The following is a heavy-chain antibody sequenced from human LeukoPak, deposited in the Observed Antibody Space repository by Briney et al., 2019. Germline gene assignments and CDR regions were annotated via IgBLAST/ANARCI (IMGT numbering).Heavy chain of an antibody. CDR3: ARDSKGSGSYGRWFDP. CDR2: ISAYNGNT. V-gene: IGHV1-18*01. Sequence: RASVKVSCKASGYTFTSYGISWVRQAPGQGLEWMGWISAYNGNTNYAQKLQGRVTMTTDTSTSTAYMELRSLRSDDTAVYYCARDSKGSGSYGRWFDPWGQGTLVTVPS. D-gene: IGHD3-10*01. J-gene: IGHJ5*02. CDR1: GYTFTSYG.